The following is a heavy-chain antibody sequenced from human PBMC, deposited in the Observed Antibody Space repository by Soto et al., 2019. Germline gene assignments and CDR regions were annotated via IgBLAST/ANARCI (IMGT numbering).Heavy chain of an antibody. V-gene: IGHV3-20*01. D-gene: IGHD3-3*01. Sequence: SGGSLRLSCAASGFTFDDYGMSWVRQAPGKGLEWVSGINWNGGSTGYADSVKGRFTISRDNAKNSLYLQMNSLRAEDTALYHCARVATIFGVPRHAFDIWGQGTMVTVSS. CDR3: ARVATIFGVPRHAFDI. CDR2: INWNGGST. J-gene: IGHJ3*02. CDR1: GFTFDDYG.